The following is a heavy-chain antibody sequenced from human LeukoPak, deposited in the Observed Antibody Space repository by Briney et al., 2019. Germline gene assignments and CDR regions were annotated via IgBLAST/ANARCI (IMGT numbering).Heavy chain of an antibody. V-gene: IGHV1-69*04. Sequence: GASVKVSCKASGGTFNNNAINWVRQAPGQGLEWMGRIIPILDLTNYAEKFQDRVTITADKSTNTAYMELSSLRSEDTAVYYCARDAPIVKTGTYYFDYWGQGTLVTVSS. CDR3: ARDAPIVKTGTYYFDY. CDR1: GGTFNNNA. J-gene: IGHJ4*02. CDR2: IIPILDLT. D-gene: IGHD1-1*01.